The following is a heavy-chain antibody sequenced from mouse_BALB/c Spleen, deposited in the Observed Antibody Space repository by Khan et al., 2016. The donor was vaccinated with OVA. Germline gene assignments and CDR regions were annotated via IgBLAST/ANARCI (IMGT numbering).Heavy chain of an antibody. CDR3: TRHGYFAWFTY. CDR2: IDLFSGGT. J-gene: IGHJ3*01. D-gene: IGHD2-3*01. CDR1: GYSFTTYY. V-gene: IGHV1S135*01. Sequence: EVQLQQSGPELMKPGASVKISCKASGYSFTTYYIHWVIQSHGKSLEWIGFIDLFSGGTTYNQKFKGKATLTADKSSSTAYIHLSNLTSEDSAVYYCTRHGYFAWFTYWGQGTLVTVSA.